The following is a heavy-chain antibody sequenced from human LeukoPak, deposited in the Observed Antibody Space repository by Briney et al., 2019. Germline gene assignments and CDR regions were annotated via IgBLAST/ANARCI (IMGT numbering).Heavy chain of an antibody. CDR2: ISSDSNYI. Sequence: PGGSLRLSCAASGFASRFTFTNYVMNWVRQAPGKGLEWVSYISSDSNYIYYADSVKGRFTISRDNAKNSLYLQMKSLRVEDTAVYYCARDFAFGIWGQGTMVTVSS. CDR3: ARDFAFGI. J-gene: IGHJ3*02. CDR1: GFASRFTFTNYV. V-gene: IGHV3-21*06.